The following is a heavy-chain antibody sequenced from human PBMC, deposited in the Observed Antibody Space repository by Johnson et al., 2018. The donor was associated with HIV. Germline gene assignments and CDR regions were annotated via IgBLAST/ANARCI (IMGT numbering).Heavy chain of an antibody. V-gene: IGHV3-9*01. D-gene: IGHD3-22*01. CDR2: ISWNSGSI. Sequence: VQLVESGGGLVQPGRSLRLSCAASGFTFDDYAMHWVRQAPGKGLEWVSGISWNSGSIGYADSVTGRFTISRDNAKNSLYLQMNSLRAEDTALYYCAKVAYYYDSSGYPPGAFDIWGQGTMVTVSS. CDR3: AKVAYYYDSSGYPPGAFDI. CDR1: GFTFDDYA. J-gene: IGHJ3*02.